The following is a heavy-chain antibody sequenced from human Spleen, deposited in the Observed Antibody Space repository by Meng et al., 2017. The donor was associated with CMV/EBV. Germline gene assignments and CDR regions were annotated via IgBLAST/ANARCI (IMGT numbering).Heavy chain of an antibody. CDR2: IWYDGSSK. V-gene: IGHV3-33*01. Sequence: GESLKISCAASGFSFSSYGIHWVRQAPGEGLEWVAGIWYDGSSKSYADAVKGRFTISRDNSKNTLYLQMNSLRAEDTAVYYCAREYYYYYGMDVWGQGTTVTVSS. CDR1: GFSFSSYG. J-gene: IGHJ6*02. CDR3: AREYYYYYGMDV.